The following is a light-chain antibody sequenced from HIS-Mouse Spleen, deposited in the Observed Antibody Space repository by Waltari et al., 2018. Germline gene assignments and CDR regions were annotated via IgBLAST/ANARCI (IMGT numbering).Light chain of an antibody. J-gene: IGLJ2*01. V-gene: IGLV3-10*01. CDR3: YSTDSSGNHKEV. CDR2: EDS. CDR1: ALPKKY. Sequence: SYELTQPPSVSVSPGQTARITCSRDALPKKYAYSYQQKSGQAPVLVIYEDSKRPSGIPERFSGSSSGTMATLTISGAQVEDEADYYCYSTDSSGNHKEVFGGGTKLTVL.